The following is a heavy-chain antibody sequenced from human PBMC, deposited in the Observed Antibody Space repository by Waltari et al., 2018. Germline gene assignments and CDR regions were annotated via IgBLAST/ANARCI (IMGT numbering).Heavy chain of an antibody. Sequence: QLQLQESGPGLLRPSETLSLTCTAAAGSISSTTDSWGWIRQPPGKGLEWIGSIHHTWSIYYNPSLKTRVTIAADTSRQHLSLKRRSVTAADTAVYYCARDLSRLWFGERGEYYYYGMDVWGQGTTVTVSS. CDR2: IHHTWSI. D-gene: IGHD3-10*01. CDR3: ARDLSRLWFGERGEYYYYGMDV. J-gene: IGHJ6*02. CDR1: AGSISSTTDS. V-gene: IGHV4-39*02.